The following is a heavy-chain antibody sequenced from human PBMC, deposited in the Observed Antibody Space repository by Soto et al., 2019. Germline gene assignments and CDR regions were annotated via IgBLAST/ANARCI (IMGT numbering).Heavy chain of an antibody. J-gene: IGHJ6*02. V-gene: IGHV4-34*01. D-gene: IGHD2-2*01. CDR3: ARGLVYRTSNCSSTSCLEYYYYGMDV. CDR2: INHSGST. CDR1: GGSFSGYY. Sequence: SETLSLTCAVYGGSFSGYYWSWIRQPPGKGLEWIGEINHSGSTNYNPSLKSRVTISVDTSKNQFSLKLSSVTAADTAVYYCARGLVYRTSNCSSTSCLEYYYYGMDVWGQGTTVTVSS.